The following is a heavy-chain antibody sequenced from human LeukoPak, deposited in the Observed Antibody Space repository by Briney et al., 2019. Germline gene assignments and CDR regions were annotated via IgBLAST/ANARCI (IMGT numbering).Heavy chain of an antibody. Sequence: GASVKVSCKASGYTLSKYGISWVRQAPGQGLEWVGWITTYNGEKIYSQKFQGRVTMTTDTSSGTYYMELRNLRSDDTAIYYCARDCSNGVCYPRDYWGQGTLVIVSS. J-gene: IGHJ4*02. CDR3: ARDCSNGVCYPRDY. V-gene: IGHV1-18*01. CDR1: GYTLSKYG. CDR2: ITTYNGEK. D-gene: IGHD2-8*01.